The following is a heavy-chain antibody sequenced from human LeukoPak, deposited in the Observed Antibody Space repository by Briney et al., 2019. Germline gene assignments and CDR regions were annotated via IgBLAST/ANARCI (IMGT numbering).Heavy chain of an antibody. Sequence: PSETLSLTCTVSGYSISSGYYWGGIRQRPGEGLEWIGSIYHSASSYYNPSLKSRVTISVDTSKNQFSLKLSSETPADTAVYYSARGVEYSSSSYDYWGQGTLVTVSS. V-gene: IGHV4-38-2*02. J-gene: IGHJ4*02. CDR3: ARGVEYSSSSYDY. CDR2: IYHSASS. CDR1: GYSISSGYY. D-gene: IGHD6-6*01.